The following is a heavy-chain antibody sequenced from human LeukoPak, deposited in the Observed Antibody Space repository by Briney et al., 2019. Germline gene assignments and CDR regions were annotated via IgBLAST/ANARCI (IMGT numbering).Heavy chain of an antibody. Sequence: SETLSLTCAVSGGSFSGYFWNWIRQPPGKGLEWIGEINHGGSTNYNPSLKSRVTISLDTSKNQFSLKLSSVTAADVAVYYCARGRAPENWGQGTLVTVSS. V-gene: IGHV4-34*01. CDR1: GGSFSGYF. CDR3: ARGRAPEN. CDR2: INHGGST. J-gene: IGHJ4*02.